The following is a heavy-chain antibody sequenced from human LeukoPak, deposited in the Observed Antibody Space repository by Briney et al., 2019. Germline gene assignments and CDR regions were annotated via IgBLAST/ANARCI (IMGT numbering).Heavy chain of an antibody. CDR1: GFTFSSYA. Sequence: GGSLRLSRAASGFTFSSYALHWVRQAPGKGLESVSAIGSDGGSTYYANSVKGRFTISRDNSKNTLYLQMGSLRAEDMAVYYCARVGGTLRRHDAFDIWGQGTLVTVSS. CDR3: ARVGGTLRRHDAFDI. J-gene: IGHJ3*02. CDR2: IGSDGGST. D-gene: IGHD3-16*01. V-gene: IGHV3-64*01.